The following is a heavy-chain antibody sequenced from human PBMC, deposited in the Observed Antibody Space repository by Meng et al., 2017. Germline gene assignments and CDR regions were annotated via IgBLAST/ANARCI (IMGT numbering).Heavy chain of an antibody. CDR2: IYWDDDK. D-gene: IGHD6-13*01. CDR1: GFSLSTSGVG. Sequence: QITLKGPVPTLVKPTQPLTLTCTFSGFSLSTSGVGVGWIRQPPGKALEWLALIYWDDDKRYSPSLKSRLTITKDTSKNQVVLTMTNMDPVDTATYYCAHCLYSSSCDYWGQGPLVTVSS. V-gene: IGHV2-5*02. J-gene: IGHJ4*02. CDR3: AHCLYSSSCDY.